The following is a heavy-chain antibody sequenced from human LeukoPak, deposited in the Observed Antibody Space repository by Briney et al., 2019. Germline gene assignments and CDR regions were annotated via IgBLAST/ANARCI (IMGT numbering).Heavy chain of an antibody. D-gene: IGHD3-16*01. CDR3: ARYRGSGGQRLDY. Sequence: GGSLRLSCAASGCTFNTYWMTRVRQAPGKGLEWVANIKQDGTEKYYVDSVKGRFTVSRDNAKNSLYLQMNSLRAEDTAVYYCARYRGSGGQRLDYWGQGTLVTVSS. CDR1: GCTFNTYW. J-gene: IGHJ4*02. V-gene: IGHV3-7*01. CDR2: IKQDGTEK.